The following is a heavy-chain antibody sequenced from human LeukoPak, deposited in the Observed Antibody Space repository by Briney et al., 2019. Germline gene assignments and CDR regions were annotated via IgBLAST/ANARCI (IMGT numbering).Heavy chain of an antibody. CDR2: IIPILGIA. V-gene: IGHV1-69*04. J-gene: IGHJ6*02. CDR3: ARDYYDSSGYYNYYYGMDV. Sequence: SVKVSCTASGGTFSSYAISWVRQAPGQGLEWMGRIIPILGIANYAQKFQGRVTITADKSTSTAYMELSSLRSEDTAVYYCARDYYDSSGYYNYYYGMDVWGQGTTVTVSS. D-gene: IGHD3-22*01. CDR1: GGTFSSYA.